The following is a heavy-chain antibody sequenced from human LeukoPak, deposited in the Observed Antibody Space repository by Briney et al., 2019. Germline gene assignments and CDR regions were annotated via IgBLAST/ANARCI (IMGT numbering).Heavy chain of an antibody. CDR1: GFTFSSYA. CDR3: AKSSGSGWSYFFDY. D-gene: IGHD6-19*01. CDR2: ISGSGGST. V-gene: IGHV3-23*01. J-gene: IGHJ4*02. Sequence: GGSLRLSCAASGFTFSSYAMSWVRQAPGKGLEWVSAISGSGGSTYYADSVNGRFTISRDNSKNTLYLQMNSLRAEDTAVYYCAKSSGSGWSYFFDYWGQGTLVTVSS.